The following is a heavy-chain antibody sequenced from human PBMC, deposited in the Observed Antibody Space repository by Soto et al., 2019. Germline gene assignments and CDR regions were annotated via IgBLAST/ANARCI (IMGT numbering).Heavy chain of an antibody. J-gene: IGHJ4*02. CDR2: IYPSDSDT. CDR1: GYTFTIYW. D-gene: IGHD4-17*01. V-gene: IGHV5-51*01. CDR3: ARPANTVADHFDL. Sequence: GESPKISCQVSGYTFTIYWVSWVRQMPGKGLEWMGMIYPSDSDTRYSPSFQGQVTISADQSINTAYLQWDSLKASDTAIYYCARPANTVADHFDLWGQGTPVTVSS.